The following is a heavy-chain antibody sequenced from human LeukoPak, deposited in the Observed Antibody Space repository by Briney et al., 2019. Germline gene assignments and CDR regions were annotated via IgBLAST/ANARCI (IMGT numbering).Heavy chain of an antibody. Sequence: GGSLRLSCAASGFTFSSYGMHWVRQAPGKGLEWVAVIWYDGSNKYYADSVKGRFTISRDNSENTLYLQMNSLRAEDTAVYYCARADYGDYVVFDYWGQGTLVNVSS. J-gene: IGHJ4*02. CDR2: IWYDGSNK. CDR1: GFTFSSYG. CDR3: ARADYGDYVVFDY. V-gene: IGHV3-33*01. D-gene: IGHD4-17*01.